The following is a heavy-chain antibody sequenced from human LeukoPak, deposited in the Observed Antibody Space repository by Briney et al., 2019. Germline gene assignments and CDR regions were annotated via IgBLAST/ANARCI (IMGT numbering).Heavy chain of an antibody. J-gene: IGHJ4*02. V-gene: IGHV1-18*01. CDR1: GYTFTSYG. Sequence: ASVKVSCKASGYTFTSYGISWVRQAPGQGLEWMGLLSPYNDNTNYAQKLQGRVTMTTDTSTSTDYMELRSLRSDDTAVYYSARGGSSGWRTPNDDYWGQGTLVTVSS. CDR2: LSPYNDNT. CDR3: ARGGSSGWRTPNDDY. D-gene: IGHD6-19*01.